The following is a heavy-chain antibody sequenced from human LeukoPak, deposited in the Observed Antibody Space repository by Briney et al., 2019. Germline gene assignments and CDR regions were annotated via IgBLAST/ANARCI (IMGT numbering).Heavy chain of an antibody. Sequence: GGSLRLSCAASGFTFSSYAMSWGRQAPGKGLGRVSAISGRGGSTYYADSVKGRFTISRDNSKTSLYLQMNRMSAEDTAVYYCAKGGFGRGVDYWGQGTLVTVSS. D-gene: IGHD3-10*01. CDR1: GFTFSSYA. J-gene: IGHJ4*02. V-gene: IGHV3-23*01. CDR2: ISGRGGST. CDR3: AKGGFGRGVDY.